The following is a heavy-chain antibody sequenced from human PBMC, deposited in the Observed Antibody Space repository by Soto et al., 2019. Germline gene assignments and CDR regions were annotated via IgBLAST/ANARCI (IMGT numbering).Heavy chain of an antibody. J-gene: IGHJ3*02. CDR2: IKQDGSEK. CDR3: ARECSGGSCYDALDI. CDR1: GFTFSSYW. D-gene: IGHD2-15*01. V-gene: IGHV3-7*01. Sequence: TGGSLRLSCAASGFTFSSYWMSWVRQAPGKGLEWVANIKQDGSEKYYVDSVKGRFTISRDNAKNSLYLQMNSLRAEDTAVYYCARECSGGSCYDALDIWDQGTMVTVSS.